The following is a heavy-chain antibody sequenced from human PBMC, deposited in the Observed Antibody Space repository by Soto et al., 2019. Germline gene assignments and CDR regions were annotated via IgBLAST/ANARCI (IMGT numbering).Heavy chain of an antibody. CDR3: ARAGYYGSGSYNYYYYYMDV. V-gene: IGHV1-46*03. Sequence: ASVKVSCKASGYTFTSYYMHWVRQAPGQGLEWMGIINPSGGSTSYAQKFQGRVTMTRDTSTSTVYMELSSLRSEGTAVYYCARAGYYGSGSYNYYYYYMDVWGKGTTVTVSS. J-gene: IGHJ6*03. CDR2: INPSGGST. CDR1: GYTFTSYY. D-gene: IGHD3-10*01.